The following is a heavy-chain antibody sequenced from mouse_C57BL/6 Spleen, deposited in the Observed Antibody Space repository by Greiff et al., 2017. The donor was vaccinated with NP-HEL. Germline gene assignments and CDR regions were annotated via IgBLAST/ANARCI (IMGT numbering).Heavy chain of an antibody. CDR1: GYSITSDY. CDR3: ARCLYGSSYNYYAMDY. Sequence: VQLKESGPGLAKPSQTLSLTCSVTGYSITSDYWNWIRKFPGNKLEYMGYISYSGSTYYNPSLKSRISITRDTSKNQYYLQLNSVTTEDTATYYCARCLYGSSYNYYAMDYWGQGTSVTVSS. V-gene: IGHV3-8*01. D-gene: IGHD1-1*01. J-gene: IGHJ4*01. CDR2: ISYSGST.